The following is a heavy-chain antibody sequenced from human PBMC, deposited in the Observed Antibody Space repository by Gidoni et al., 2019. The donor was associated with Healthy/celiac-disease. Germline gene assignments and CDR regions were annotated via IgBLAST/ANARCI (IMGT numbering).Heavy chain of an antibody. CDR1: GFTFSSYE. V-gene: IGHV3-48*03. J-gene: IGHJ4*02. CDR2: ISSSGSTI. D-gene: IGHD6-19*01. Sequence: EVQLVESGGGLVQPGGSLRLSCAASGFTFSSYEMNWVRQAPGKGLEWVSYISSSGSTIYYADSVKGRFTISRDNAKNSLYLQMNSLRAEDTAVYYCAREFSSGWLYYFDYWGQGTLVTVSS. CDR3: AREFSSGWLYYFDY.